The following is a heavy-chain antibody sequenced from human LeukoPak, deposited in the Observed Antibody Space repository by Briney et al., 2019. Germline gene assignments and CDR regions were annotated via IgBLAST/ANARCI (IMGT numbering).Heavy chain of an antibody. CDR3: ARDFWVDYYDSSGYTY. CDR2: ISSSSSYI. CDR1: GFTFSSYS. J-gene: IGHJ4*02. V-gene: IGHV3-21*01. D-gene: IGHD3-22*01. Sequence: GGSLRLSCAASGFTFSSYSMNWVRQAPGKGLEWVSSISSSSSYIYYADSVKGRFTISRDNAKNSLYLQMNSLRAEDTAVYYCARDFWVDYYDSSGYTYWGQGTLVTVSS.